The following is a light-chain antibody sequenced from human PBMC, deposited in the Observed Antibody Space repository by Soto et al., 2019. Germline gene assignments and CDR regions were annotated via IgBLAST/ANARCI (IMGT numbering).Light chain of an antibody. V-gene: IGKV1-39*01. CDR2: AAS. CDR1: QSISRY. CDR3: QQSYRIPYT. J-gene: IGKJ2*01. Sequence: DIQMTQSPASLSASVGDRATLTCRASQSISRYLNWYQQEPGKAPKLLIYAASSLQSGVPSRFSGSGSGTDFTLTISSLQPEDFAAYYCQQSYRIPYTFGQGTNLEIK.